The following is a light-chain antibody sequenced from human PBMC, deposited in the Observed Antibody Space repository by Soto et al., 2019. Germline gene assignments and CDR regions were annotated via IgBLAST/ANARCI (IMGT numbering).Light chain of an antibody. CDR3: QQLTNFRFT. J-gene: IGKJ2*01. CDR2: GAS. CDR1: QGINKF. Sequence: IQSTQSPSSLSASVGDRVTITCRASQGINKFLAWYQQRPGKAPQLLVYGASTLQSGVPSRFSGSGSGTDFTLTISSLQPEDFATYYCQQLTNFRFTFGQGTKLDIK. V-gene: IGKV1-9*01.